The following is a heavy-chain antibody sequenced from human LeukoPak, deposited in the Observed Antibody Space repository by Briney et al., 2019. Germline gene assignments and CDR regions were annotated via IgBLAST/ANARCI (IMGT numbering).Heavy chain of an antibody. CDR3: AREPGSYYFDY. Sequence: PGGSLRLCCAASGFTLSSYAIHWVRQAPGKGLEWVAVVSNDGSENYYADSVKGRFTTSRDNSKNTLCLQMNTLRGEDTAVYYCAREPGSYYFDYWGQGTLVTVSS. V-gene: IGHV3-30*04. CDR1: GFTLSSYA. D-gene: IGHD1-26*01. J-gene: IGHJ4*02. CDR2: VSNDGSEN.